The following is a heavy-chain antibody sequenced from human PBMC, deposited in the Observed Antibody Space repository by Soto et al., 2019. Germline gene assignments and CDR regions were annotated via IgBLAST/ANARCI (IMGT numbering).Heavy chain of an antibody. J-gene: IGHJ4*02. V-gene: IGHV3-53*01. CDR2: VYSDGST. CDR1: GLTVSSNY. D-gene: IGHD1-26*01. CDR3: ARDHEYSGTYYRSFDY. Sequence: EVQLVESGGGLMQPGGSLRLSCVASGLTVSSNYMSWVRQAPGKGLEWVSVVYSDGSTYYADSVKGRFTISRDNSKNTLYLGMNSLRVEDTAVYYCARDHEYSGTYYRSFDYWGQGTLVTVSS.